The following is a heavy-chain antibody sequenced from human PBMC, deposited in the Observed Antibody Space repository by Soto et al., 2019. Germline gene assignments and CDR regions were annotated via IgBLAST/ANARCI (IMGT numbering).Heavy chain of an antibody. CDR2: ISGSGGST. Sequence: PGGSLSLSCAASGFTFSSYAMSWVRQAPGKGLEWVSAISGSGGSTYYADSVKGRFTISRDNSKNTLYLQMNSLRAEDTAVYYCAKDSAGTVQSLNWFDPWGQGTLVTVSS. D-gene: IGHD1-7*01. CDR1: GFTFSSYA. CDR3: AKDSAGTVQSLNWFDP. J-gene: IGHJ5*02. V-gene: IGHV3-23*01.